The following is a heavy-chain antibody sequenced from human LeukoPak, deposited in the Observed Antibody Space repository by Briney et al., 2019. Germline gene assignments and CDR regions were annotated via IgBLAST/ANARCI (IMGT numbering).Heavy chain of an antibody. V-gene: IGHV3-30-3*01. Sequence: GGSLRLSCAASGFTFSSYAMHWVRQAPGKGLEWVAVISYDGSNKYYADSVKGRFTISRDNSKNTLYLQMNSLRAEDTAVYYCAKVPCTNGVCYTAYYYYMDVWGKGTTVTVSS. J-gene: IGHJ6*03. CDR1: GFTFSSYA. CDR2: ISYDGSNK. D-gene: IGHD2-8*01. CDR3: AKVPCTNGVCYTAYYYYMDV.